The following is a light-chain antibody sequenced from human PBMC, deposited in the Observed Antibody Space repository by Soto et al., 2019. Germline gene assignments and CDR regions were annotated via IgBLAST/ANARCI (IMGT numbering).Light chain of an antibody. J-gene: IGLJ1*01. Sequence: QSALTQPPSASGSPGQSVTISCTGTFNDVGGYNYVSWYQQHPGKAPKVIIYEVYKRPSGVPDRFSGSKSGKTASLTVSGLQADDEADYYCSSYTSRSTLDYVFGSGTKVTVL. CDR2: EVY. CDR1: FNDVGGYNY. CDR3: SSYTSRSTLDYV. V-gene: IGLV2-8*01.